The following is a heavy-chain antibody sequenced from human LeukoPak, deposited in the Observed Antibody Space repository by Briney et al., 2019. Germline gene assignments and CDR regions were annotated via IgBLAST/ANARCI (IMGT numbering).Heavy chain of an antibody. Sequence: GGSLRLSCAASGFTLSSYAMSWVRQAPGKGLEWVSAISGSGGSTYYADSVKGRFTISRDNSKNTLYLQMNSLRAEDTAVYYCAREFSGSNYGFPFDYWGQGTLVTVSS. V-gene: IGHV3-23*01. CDR3: AREFSGSNYGFPFDY. CDR2: ISGSGGST. CDR1: GFTLSSYA. J-gene: IGHJ4*02. D-gene: IGHD1-26*01.